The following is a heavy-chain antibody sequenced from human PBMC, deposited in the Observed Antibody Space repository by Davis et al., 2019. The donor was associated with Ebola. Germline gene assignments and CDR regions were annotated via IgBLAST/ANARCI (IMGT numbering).Heavy chain of an antibody. CDR3: ARGDFDWLRVGMDV. D-gene: IGHD3-9*01. Sequence: GSLRLSCAVSGGSISSSNWWSWVRQPPGKGLEWIGEIYHSGSTNYNPSLKSRVTISVDTSKNQFSLKLSSVTAADTAVYYCARGDFDWLRVGMDVWGQGTTVTVSS. J-gene: IGHJ6*02. CDR1: GGSISSSNW. CDR2: IYHSGST. V-gene: IGHV4-4*02.